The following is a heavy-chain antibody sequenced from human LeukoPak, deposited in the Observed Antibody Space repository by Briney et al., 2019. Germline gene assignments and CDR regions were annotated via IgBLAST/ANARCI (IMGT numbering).Heavy chain of an antibody. J-gene: IGHJ5*02. Sequence: SETLSLTCTVSGGSISSYYWSWIRQPPGKGLEWIGYIYTSGSTNYNPSLKSRVTMSVDTSKNQFSLKLSSVTAADTAVYYCARYYYEGWFDPWGQGTLVTVSS. CDR2: IYTSGST. V-gene: IGHV4-4*08. CDR3: ARYYYEGWFDP. CDR1: GGSISSYY. D-gene: IGHD3-22*01.